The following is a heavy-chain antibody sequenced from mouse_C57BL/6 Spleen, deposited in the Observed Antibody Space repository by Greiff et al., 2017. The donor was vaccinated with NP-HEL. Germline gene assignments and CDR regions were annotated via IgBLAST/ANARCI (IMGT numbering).Heavy chain of an antibody. CDR1: GYTFTSYT. Sequence: VQLQQSGAELARPGASVKMSCKASGYTFTSYTMHWVKQRPGQGLEWIGYINPSSGYTKYNQKFKDKATLTADKSSSTAYMQLSSLTSEDSAVYYCARDLDYDYAMDYWGQGTSVTVSS. V-gene: IGHV1-4*01. CDR3: ARDLDYDYAMDY. D-gene: IGHD2-4*01. J-gene: IGHJ4*01. CDR2: INPSSGYT.